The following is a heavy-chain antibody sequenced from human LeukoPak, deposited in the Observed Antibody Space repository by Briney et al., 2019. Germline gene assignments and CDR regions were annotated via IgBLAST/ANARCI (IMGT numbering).Heavy chain of an antibody. J-gene: IGHJ4*02. Sequence: GGSLRLSCAASGFTFSSYSMNWVRQAPGKGLEWVSYISSSSSTIYYADSVKGRFTISRDNAKNSLYLQMNSLRAEDTAVYYCARVYDGEYIDYWGQGTLVTVSS. D-gene: IGHD3-10*01. CDR2: ISSSSSTI. CDR1: GFTFSSYS. CDR3: ARVYDGEYIDY. V-gene: IGHV3-48*04.